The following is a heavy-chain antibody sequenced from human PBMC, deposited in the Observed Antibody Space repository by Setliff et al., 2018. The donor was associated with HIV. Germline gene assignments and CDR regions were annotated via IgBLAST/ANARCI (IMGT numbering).Heavy chain of an antibody. D-gene: IGHD3-3*01. Sequence: SETLSLTCNVSGDSITTYYWSWIRQPAGKRLDWIGRINNNGSTNYNPSLKSRVIMSLDTSKNQFSLKLSSVTAADTAVYYCARNFWNGPPDYYYYGLDVWGQGTTVTVSS. CDR1: GDSITTYY. CDR3: ARNFWNGPPDYYYYGLDV. V-gene: IGHV4-4*07. CDR2: INNNGST. J-gene: IGHJ6*02.